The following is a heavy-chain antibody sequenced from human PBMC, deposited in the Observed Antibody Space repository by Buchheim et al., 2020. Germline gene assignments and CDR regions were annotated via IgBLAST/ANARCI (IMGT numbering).Heavy chain of an antibody. V-gene: IGHV3-23*01. Sequence: EVQLLESGGGLVQPGGSLRLSCAASGFTFSSYAMSWVRQAPGKGLEWVSAISGSGGSTYYADSVKGRFTISRDNSKNTLYLQMNSLRAEDTAVYYCAKSQSGGEVGARYYYYYGMDVWGQGTT. D-gene: IGHD1-26*01. CDR2: ISGSGGST. CDR1: GFTFSSYA. J-gene: IGHJ6*02. CDR3: AKSQSGGEVGARYYYYYGMDV.